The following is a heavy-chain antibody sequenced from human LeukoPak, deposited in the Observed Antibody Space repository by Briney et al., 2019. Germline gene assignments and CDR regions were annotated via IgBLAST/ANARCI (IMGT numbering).Heavy chain of an antibody. Sequence: SETLSLTCTVSGGSISSSSYYWGWIRQPPGKGLEWIGSIYYSGSTYYNPSLKSRVTTSVDTSKNQFSLKLSSVTAADTAVYYCARLVTVGATTDYWGQGTLVTVSS. CDR1: GGSISSSSYY. J-gene: IGHJ4*02. CDR3: ARLVTVGATTDY. CDR2: IYYSGST. D-gene: IGHD1-26*01. V-gene: IGHV4-39*01.